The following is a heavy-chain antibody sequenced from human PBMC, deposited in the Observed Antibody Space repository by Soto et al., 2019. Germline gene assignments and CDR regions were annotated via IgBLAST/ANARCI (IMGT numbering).Heavy chain of an antibody. D-gene: IGHD5-18*01. Sequence: SLRLSCAASGFTFSGYSMHWVRQAPGKGLEWVAVIQHDASNIYYADSVKGRFTISRDNSKNTLYLQMNGLTAEDTALYYCVRVGWGYSFGNGMDGWGQGTTVTV. CDR1: GFTFSGYS. V-gene: IGHV3-30-3*01. J-gene: IGHJ6*02. CDR3: VRVGWGYSFGNGMDG. CDR2: IQHDASNI.